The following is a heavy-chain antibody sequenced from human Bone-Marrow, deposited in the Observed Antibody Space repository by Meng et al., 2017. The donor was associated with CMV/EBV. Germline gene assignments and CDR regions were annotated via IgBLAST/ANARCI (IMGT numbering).Heavy chain of an antibody. D-gene: IGHD3-3*01. CDR1: XRSISSSSYY. CDR2: IYYSGST. CDR3: ARASNDDNYDFWSGYYLPRGYFDY. Sequence: QLQLQESCPGLVKPSXXXXPTXXVXXRSISSSSYYWGWIRQPPGKGLEWIGSIYYSGSTYYNPSLKSRVTISVDTSKNQFSLKLSSVTAADTAVYYCARASNDDNYDFWSGYYLPRGYFDYWGQGTLVTVSS. J-gene: IGHJ4*02. V-gene: IGHV4-39*07.